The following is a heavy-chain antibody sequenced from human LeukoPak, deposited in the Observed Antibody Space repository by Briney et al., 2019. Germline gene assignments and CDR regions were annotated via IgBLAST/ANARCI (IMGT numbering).Heavy chain of an antibody. CDR1: GYTFTGYY. CDR3: ARPHERGSGSYYY. CDR2: INPNSGGT. D-gene: IGHD3-10*01. Sequence: GASVKVSCKASGYTFTGYYMHWVRQAPGQGLEWMGWINPNSGGTNYAQKFQGRVTMTRDTSISTAYMELSRLRSDDTAVYYCARPHERGSGSYYYWGQGTLVTVSS. J-gene: IGHJ4*02. V-gene: IGHV1-2*02.